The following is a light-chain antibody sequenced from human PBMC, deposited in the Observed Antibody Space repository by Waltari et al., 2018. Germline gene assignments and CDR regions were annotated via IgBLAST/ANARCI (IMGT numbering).Light chain of an antibody. V-gene: IGKV4-1*01. Sequence: DIVMTQSPDSLAVSLGERATINCKSSQRVLYPSNNKNYLAWYQQKPGQPPKLLIYWASTRESGVPDRFRGSGSGTDFTLTISSLQAEDVAVYYCQQYYSTPPRTFGQGTKVEIK. J-gene: IGKJ1*01. CDR3: QQYYSTPPRT. CDR1: QRVLYPSNNKNY. CDR2: WAS.